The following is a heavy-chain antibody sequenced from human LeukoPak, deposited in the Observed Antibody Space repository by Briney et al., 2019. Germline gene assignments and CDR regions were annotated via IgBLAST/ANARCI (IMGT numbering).Heavy chain of an antibody. Sequence: ASVKVSCKASGYTFTSYDINWVRQATGQGLEWMGWMNPNSGNTGYAQKFQGRVTITRNTSISTAYMELSSLRSEDTAVYYCARVRWGSSEDYYYYYYMDVWGKGTTVTVSS. J-gene: IGHJ6*03. CDR3: ARVRWGSSEDYYYYYYMDV. D-gene: IGHD2-2*01. V-gene: IGHV1-8*03. CDR1: GYTFTSYD. CDR2: MNPNSGNT.